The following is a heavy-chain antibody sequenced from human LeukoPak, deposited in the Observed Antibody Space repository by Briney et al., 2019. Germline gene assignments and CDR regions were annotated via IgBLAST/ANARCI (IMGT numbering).Heavy chain of an antibody. J-gene: IGHJ3*02. CDR2: IESNGVNT. Sequence: GGSLRLFCAASGFTFSSYAMSWVRQAPGKGLEWVSAIESNGVNTYYLASVKGRFTISRDNSKNTLYLQMNSLRAEDTALYYCAKDRRFPDDVFDIWGHGTMVTVSS. V-gene: IGHV3-23*01. CDR1: GFTFSSYA. CDR3: AKDRRFPDDVFDI. D-gene: IGHD2-21*01.